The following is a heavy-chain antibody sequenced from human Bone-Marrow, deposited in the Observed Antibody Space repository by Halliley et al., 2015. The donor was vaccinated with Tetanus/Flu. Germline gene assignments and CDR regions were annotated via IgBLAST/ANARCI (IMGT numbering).Heavy chain of an antibody. CDR2: IYYDGSNK. Sequence: IYYDGSNKYYADSVMGRFTISRDSYQNTLYLQMNSLRAEDTAVYYCARTPYTSDFYHHMDVWGQGTTVTVSS. CDR3: ARTPYTSDFYHHMDV. V-gene: IGHV3-33*01. J-gene: IGHJ6*02. D-gene: IGHD5-18*01.